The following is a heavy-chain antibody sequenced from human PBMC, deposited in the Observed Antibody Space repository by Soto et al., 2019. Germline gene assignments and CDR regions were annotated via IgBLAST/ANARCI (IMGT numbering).Heavy chain of an antibody. Sequence: ASVKVSCKASGGTFSSYAISWVRQAPGQGLEWMGGIIPIFGTANYAQKFQGRVTITADKSTSTAYMELSSLRSEDTAVYYCARARWRDSSSWYYFDYWGQGTLVTVSS. V-gene: IGHV1-69*06. CDR1: GGTFSSYA. J-gene: IGHJ4*02. CDR3: ARARWRDSSSWYYFDY. CDR2: IIPIFGTA. D-gene: IGHD6-13*01.